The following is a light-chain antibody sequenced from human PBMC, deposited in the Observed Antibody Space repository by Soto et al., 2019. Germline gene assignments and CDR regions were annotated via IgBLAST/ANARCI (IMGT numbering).Light chain of an antibody. CDR2: GAS. CDR1: QGVTTN. V-gene: IGKV3-20*01. Sequence: EIVMTQSPATLFVSPGDRSVLSFVAGQGVTTNFAWYQQKSGQSPRLLIYGASNRATGIPDRFSGSGSGTDFTLTISRLEPEDFAVYYCQQYGSSRITFGQGTRLEIK. J-gene: IGKJ5*01. CDR3: QQYGSSRIT.